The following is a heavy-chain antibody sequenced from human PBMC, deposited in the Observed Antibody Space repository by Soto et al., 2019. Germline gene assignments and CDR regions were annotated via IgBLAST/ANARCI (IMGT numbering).Heavy chain of an antibody. CDR3: ARDDGDYEGNWFDP. V-gene: IGHV4-31*03. J-gene: IGHJ5*02. D-gene: IGHD4-17*01. CDR2: IYYSGST. CDR1: GGSISSGGYY. Sequence: PSETLSLTCTVSGGSISSGGYYWSWIRQHPGKGLEWIGYIYYSGSTYYNPSLKSRVTISVDTSKNQFSLKLSSVTAADTAVYYCARDDGDYEGNWFDPWGQGTLVTVSS.